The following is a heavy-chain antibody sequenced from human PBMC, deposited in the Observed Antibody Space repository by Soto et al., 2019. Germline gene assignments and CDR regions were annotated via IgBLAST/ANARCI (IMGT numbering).Heavy chain of an antibody. D-gene: IGHD3-3*01. Sequence: TLSLTCTVSGGSIRSAGHYWSWIRQPAGKGLEWIGRVYAAGNTNYNPSLTGRVTMSIDTSKKQFSLRMTSLTAADTAVYFCARVFDYWSGFYVYWGQGILVTVSS. J-gene: IGHJ4*02. V-gene: IGHV4-61*02. CDR1: GGSIRSAGHY. CDR3: ARVFDYWSGFYVY. CDR2: VYAAGNT.